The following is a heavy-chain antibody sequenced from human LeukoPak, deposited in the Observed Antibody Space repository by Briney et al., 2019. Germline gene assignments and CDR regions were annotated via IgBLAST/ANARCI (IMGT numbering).Heavy chain of an antibody. CDR1: GFTFNNYA. Sequence: PGGSLRLSCAASGFTFNNYAMSWVRQTPAQGLEWVSVISGSGGTTYYADSVKGRFSISRDNSKKTLYLQMNNPRAEDTAVYFCAKIDFDYWGQGTLVTVSS. D-gene: IGHD3-22*01. CDR2: ISGSGGTT. V-gene: IGHV3-23*01. CDR3: AKIDFDY. J-gene: IGHJ4*02.